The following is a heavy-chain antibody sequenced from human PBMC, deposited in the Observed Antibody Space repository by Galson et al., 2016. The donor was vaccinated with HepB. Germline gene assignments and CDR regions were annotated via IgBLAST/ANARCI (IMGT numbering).Heavy chain of an antibody. Sequence: SETLSLTCAVYGESFSGSYWNWIRQSPKKGLEWLGEINHRGSTSYNTSLKSRVTMSVDTSKNQFSLKLTSVTAADTAIYYCARGRKDPSYYYVMDVWSKGTTVTVSS. CDR2: INHRGST. CDR1: GESFSGSY. V-gene: IGHV4-34*01. CDR3: ARGRKDPSYYYVMDV. J-gene: IGHJ6*04.